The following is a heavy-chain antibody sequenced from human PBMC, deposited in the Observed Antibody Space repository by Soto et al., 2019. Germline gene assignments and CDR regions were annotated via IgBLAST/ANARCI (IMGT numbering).Heavy chain of an antibody. D-gene: IGHD3-9*01. CDR1: GFTFSSYA. J-gene: IGHJ4*02. Sequence: GSLRLSCAASGFTFSSYAMSWVRQAPGKGLEWVSAISGSGGSTYYADSVKGRFTISRDNSKNTLYLQMSSLRAEDTAVYYCAKAGYDILTGSYYWGQGTLVTVSS. V-gene: IGHV3-23*01. CDR2: ISGSGGST. CDR3: AKAGYDILTGSYY.